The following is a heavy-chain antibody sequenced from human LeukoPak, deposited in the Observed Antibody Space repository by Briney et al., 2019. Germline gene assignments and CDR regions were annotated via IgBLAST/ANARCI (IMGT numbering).Heavy chain of an antibody. CDR2: ISDDGSKT. J-gene: IGHJ6*03. CDR3: ARDTTDPVAPLLYHMDV. D-gene: IGHD6-19*01. CDR1: GFTFSYYG. V-gene: IGHV3-30*03. Sequence: QPGRSLRLSCEGSGFTFSYYGIHWVRQAPGKALGWVAFISDDGSKTYYADSVKGRFSISRDNPKSTLSLQMNSLRAEDTAVYYCARDTTDPVAPLLYHMDVWGKGTPVTVSS.